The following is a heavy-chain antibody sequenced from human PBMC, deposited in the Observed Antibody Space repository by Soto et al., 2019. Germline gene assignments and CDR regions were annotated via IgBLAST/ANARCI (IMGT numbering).Heavy chain of an antibody. CDR1: GGSINSGGFY. D-gene: IGHD6-19*01. V-gene: IGHV4-31*03. J-gene: IGHJ5*02. CDR2: IYYSGST. CDR3: ATSQAGPPYSSGWNWFDP. Sequence: SDTLSLTCTVSGGSINSGGFYWSWIRQHPGKGLEWIGYIYYSGSTYYNPSLKSRVTISVDTSKNQFSLKLSSVTAADTAVYYCATSQAGPPYSSGWNWFDPWGQGTLVTVSS.